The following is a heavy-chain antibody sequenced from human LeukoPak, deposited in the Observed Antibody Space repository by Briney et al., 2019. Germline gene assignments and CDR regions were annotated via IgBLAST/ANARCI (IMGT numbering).Heavy chain of an antibody. D-gene: IGHD1-26*01. V-gene: IGHV1-46*01. Sequence: ASVKVSCKASGYTFTSNYIHWVRQAPGQGLEWMGMIYPRDGSTIYAQKFQGRVTMTEDTSTDTAYMELSSLRSEDTAVYYCATDRVGATGDIWGQGTMVTVSS. CDR1: GYTFTSNY. J-gene: IGHJ3*02. CDR2: IYPRDGST. CDR3: ATDRVGATGDI.